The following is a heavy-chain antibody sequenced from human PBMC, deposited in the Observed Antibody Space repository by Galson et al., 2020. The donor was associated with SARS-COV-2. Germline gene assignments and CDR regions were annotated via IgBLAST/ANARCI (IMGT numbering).Heavy chain of an antibody. D-gene: IGHD6-13*01. J-gene: IGHJ6*03. CDR3: ARDPGSFLYYYQYIDV. V-gene: IGHV3-21*01. CDR1: GFTFSSYS. CDR2: ISIISDFI. Sequence: NSGGSLRLSCAASGFTFSSYSMHWVRQAPGKGLEWISSISIISDFIYYADSVKGRFAISRDNAQNSLFLQMNSLRAEDTAVYYCARDPGSFLYYYQYIDVWGKGTTVTISS.